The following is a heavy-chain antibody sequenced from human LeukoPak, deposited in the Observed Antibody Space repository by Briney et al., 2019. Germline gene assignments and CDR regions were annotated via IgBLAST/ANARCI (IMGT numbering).Heavy chain of an antibody. D-gene: IGHD2-15*01. CDR1: GGSISSNSYY. Sequence: SETLSLTCTVSGGSISSNSYYWDWIRQPPGKGLEWIGEINHSGSTNYNPSLKSRVTISVDTSKNQFSLKLSSVTAADTAVYYCARGRGWPNYYYYYYMDVWGKGTTVTVSS. CDR3: ARGRGWPNYYYYYYMDV. V-gene: IGHV4-39*07. J-gene: IGHJ6*03. CDR2: INHSGST.